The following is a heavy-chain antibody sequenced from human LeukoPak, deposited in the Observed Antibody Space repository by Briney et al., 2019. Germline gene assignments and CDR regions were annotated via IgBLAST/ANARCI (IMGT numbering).Heavy chain of an antibody. J-gene: IGHJ4*02. CDR2: IYQSGSGSS. V-gene: IGHV4-39*01. Sequence: ASETLSLTCSVSGGSIISSNYYWGWSRQPPGKGLEWIGSIYQSGSGSSYYTPSLKSRVTIFGDTSKNQFFLRLSSVTAADTAVYYCASTLRFLPYRRFDYWGQGTLVTVPS. D-gene: IGHD3-3*01. CDR1: GGSIISSNYY. CDR3: ASTLRFLPYRRFDY.